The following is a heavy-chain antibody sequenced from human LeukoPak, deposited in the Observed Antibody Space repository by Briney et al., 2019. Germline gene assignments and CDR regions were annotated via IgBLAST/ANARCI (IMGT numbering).Heavy chain of an antibody. D-gene: IGHD5-18*01. CDR3: AKDPNKIQLWLRTMNWFDP. CDR1: GFTFSSYA. Sequence: GGPLRLSCAASGFTFSSYAMSWVRQAPGKGLEWVSAISGSGGSTYYADSVKGRFTISRDNSKNTLYLQMNSLRAEDTAVYYCAKDPNKIQLWLRTMNWFDPWGQGTLVTVSS. J-gene: IGHJ5*02. CDR2: ISGSGGST. V-gene: IGHV3-23*01.